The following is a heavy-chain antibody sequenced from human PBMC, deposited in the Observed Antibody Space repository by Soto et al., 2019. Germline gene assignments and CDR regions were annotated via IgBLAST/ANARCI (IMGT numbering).Heavy chain of an antibody. Sequence: QVPLVESGGGVVQPGRSLRLSCAASGFTFSSYGMHWVRQAPGKGLEWVAVIWYDGSNKYYADSVKGRFTIFRDNSKNTMYLQMSSLRVEDTAVYYCARDMKVTTEDGMDVWGQGTTVTVSS. CDR3: ARDMKVTTEDGMDV. D-gene: IGHD4-17*01. J-gene: IGHJ6*02. CDR2: IWYDGSNK. CDR1: GFTFSSYG. V-gene: IGHV3-33*01.